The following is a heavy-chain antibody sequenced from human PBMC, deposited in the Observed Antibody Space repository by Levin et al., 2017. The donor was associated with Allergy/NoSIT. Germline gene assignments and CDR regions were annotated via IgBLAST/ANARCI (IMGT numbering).Heavy chain of an antibody. V-gene: IGHV1-46*01. Sequence: ASVKVSCKASGYTFTSYYMHWVRQAPGQGLEWMGIINPSGGSTSYAQKFQGRVTMTRDTSTSTVYMELSSLRSEDTAVYYCARGGPPSGSYYEERPDGMDVWGQGTTVTVSS. CDR1: GYTFTSYY. CDR2: INPSGGST. D-gene: IGHD1-26*01. J-gene: IGHJ6*02. CDR3: ARGGPPSGSYYEERPDGMDV.